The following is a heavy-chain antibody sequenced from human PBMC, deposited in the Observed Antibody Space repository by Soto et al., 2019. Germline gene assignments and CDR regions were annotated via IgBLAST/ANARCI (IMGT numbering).Heavy chain of an antibody. V-gene: IGHV1-18*04. J-gene: IGHJ4*02. CDR3: ARDSGYFYYFDY. CDR2: ISAYNGNT. Sequence: GASVKVSCKASGYTFTSYGISWVRQAPGQGLEWMGWISAYNGNTNYAQKLQGRVTMTTDTSTSTACMELRSLRSDDTAVYYCARDSGYFYYFDYWGQGTLVTVSS. D-gene: IGHD3-22*01. CDR1: GYTFTSYG.